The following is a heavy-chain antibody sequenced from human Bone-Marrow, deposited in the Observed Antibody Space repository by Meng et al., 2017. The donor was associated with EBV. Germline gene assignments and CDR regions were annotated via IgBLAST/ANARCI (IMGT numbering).Heavy chain of an antibody. CDR1: GYTFTRFY. Sequence: LVQSGADVKKPGASVKVSCKASGYTFTRFYFHWVRQAPGQGLEWMGVLDPSGGGTNYAQKFQGRITMTRDTSTSTIYMELSSLRSEDTAVYYCARDLARGNDYWGQGTLVTASS. D-gene: IGHD3-10*01. CDR2: LDPSGGGT. CDR3: ARDLARGNDY. J-gene: IGHJ4*02. V-gene: IGHV1-46*01.